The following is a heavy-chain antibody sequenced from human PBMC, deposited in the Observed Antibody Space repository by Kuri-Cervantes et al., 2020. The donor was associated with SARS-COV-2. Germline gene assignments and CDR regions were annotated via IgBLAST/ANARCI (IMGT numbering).Heavy chain of an antibody. D-gene: IGHD3-3*01. CDR3: ARHRDFWNDGMDV. CDR1: GFTVSRNY. V-gene: IGHV3-53*01. CDR2: IYRGGTT. Sequence: GGSLRLSCAVSGFTVSRNYMSWVRQAPGKGLEWVSIIYRGGTTYYADSVKGRFTISRDISKDTVYLQMDTLGAEDTAVYYCARHRDFWNDGMDVWGQGTTVTVSS. J-gene: IGHJ6*02.